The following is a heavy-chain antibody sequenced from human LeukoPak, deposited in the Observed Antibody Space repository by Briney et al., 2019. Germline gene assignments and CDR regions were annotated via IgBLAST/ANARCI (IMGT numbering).Heavy chain of an antibody. CDR2: IRYGGSNK. D-gene: IGHD4/OR15-4a*01. CDR1: GFTFSSYG. CDR3: ARDTLGEGEDANYAVYYFDY. J-gene: IGHJ4*02. Sequence: GGSLRLSCAASGFTFSSYGMHWVRQAPGKGLEWVAFIRYGGSNKYYADSVKGRFTISRDNSKNTLYLQMNSLRAEDTAVYYCARDTLGEGEDANYAVYYFDYWGQGTVVTVSS. V-gene: IGHV3-30*02.